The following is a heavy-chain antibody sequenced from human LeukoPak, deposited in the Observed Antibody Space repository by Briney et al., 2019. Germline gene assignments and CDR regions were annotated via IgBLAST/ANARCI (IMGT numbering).Heavy chain of an antibody. CDR1: TGPFSGYY. V-gene: IGHV4-34*01. Sequence: SETLSLTCAVYTGPFSGYYWAWIRQPPGEGLEWIGEITHNANTKYNPSLEGRVIISVDTSKNQFSLKLNSVTAADTAVYYCARFPVLDTAMAWGQGTQVTVSS. CDR2: ITHNANT. J-gene: IGHJ5*02. CDR3: ARFPVLDTAMA. D-gene: IGHD5-18*01.